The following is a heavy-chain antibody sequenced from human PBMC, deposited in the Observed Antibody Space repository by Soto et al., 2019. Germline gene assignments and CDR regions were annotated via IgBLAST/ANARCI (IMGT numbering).Heavy chain of an antibody. CDR1: GGSVRSGSYY. CDR3: ARASITIPGVFIMGNWFDP. J-gene: IGHJ5*02. CDR2: IYYSGST. V-gene: IGHV4-61*01. Sequence: SETLSLTCTVSGGSVRSGSYYWSWIRQPPGKGLEWIGYIYYSGSTNYKPSLKSRVTISVDTSKNQFSLKLSSVTAADTAVYYCARASITIPGVFIMGNWFDPWGQGTLVTVSS. D-gene: IGHD3-3*01.